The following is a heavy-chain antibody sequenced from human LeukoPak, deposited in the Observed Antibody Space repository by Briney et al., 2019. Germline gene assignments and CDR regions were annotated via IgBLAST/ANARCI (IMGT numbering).Heavy chain of an antibody. CDR3: ARDCSGGSCFDY. CDR2: IYSGGST. D-gene: IGHD2-15*01. Sequence: PGGSLRLSCAASGFTVSSNYMSWVRQAPGKGLEWVSVIYSGGSTYYADSVKGRFTVSRDNSKNTLYLQMNSLRAEDTAVYYCARDCSGGSCFDYWGQGTLVTVSS. V-gene: IGHV3-66*01. J-gene: IGHJ4*02. CDR1: GFTVSSNY.